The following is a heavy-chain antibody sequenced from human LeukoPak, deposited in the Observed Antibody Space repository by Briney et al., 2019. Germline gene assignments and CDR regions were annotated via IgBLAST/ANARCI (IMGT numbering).Heavy chain of an antibody. CDR1: GFTFSDYY. Sequence: GGSLRLSCAASGFTFSDYYMSWIRQAPGKGLEWVSYISSSGSTIYYADSVKGRFTISRDNAKNSQYLQMNSLRAEDTAVYYCAKALRITMVRGVISLDYWGQGTLVTVSS. D-gene: IGHD3-10*01. V-gene: IGHV3-11*01. CDR3: AKALRITMVRGVISLDY. J-gene: IGHJ4*02. CDR2: ISSSGSTI.